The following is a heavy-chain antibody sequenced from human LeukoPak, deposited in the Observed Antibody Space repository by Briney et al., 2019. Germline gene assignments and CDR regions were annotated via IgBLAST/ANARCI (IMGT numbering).Heavy chain of an antibody. D-gene: IGHD1-26*01. Sequence: ASVKVSCKASGYTFTSIYMHWVRQAPAQGLERMGIFNPSGSSTTYAQKFQGRVTMTRSKSTSIVYIKLSSLGCEDTAVYYCARAGENYYDFYYWGQGTLVTVSS. J-gene: IGHJ4*02. CDR1: GYTFTSIY. V-gene: IGHV1-46*01. CDR3: ARAGENYYDFYY. CDR2: FNPSGSST.